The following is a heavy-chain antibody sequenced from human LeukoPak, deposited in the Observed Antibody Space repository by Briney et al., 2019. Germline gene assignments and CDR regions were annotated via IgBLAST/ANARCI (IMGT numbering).Heavy chain of an antibody. CDR2: ISGSGGST. Sequence: GGSLRLSCAASGFTFSSYAMSWVRQAPGEGLEWVSAISGSGGSTYYADSVKGRFTIYRDNSKNTLYLQMNSLRAEDTAVYYCAKGSVQYSSSWYYFDYWGQGTLVTVSS. CDR3: AKGSVQYSSSWYYFDY. J-gene: IGHJ4*02. V-gene: IGHV3-23*01. D-gene: IGHD6-13*01. CDR1: GFTFSSYA.